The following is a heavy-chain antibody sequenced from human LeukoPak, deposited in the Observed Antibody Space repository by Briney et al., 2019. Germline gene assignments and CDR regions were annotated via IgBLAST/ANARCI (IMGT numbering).Heavy chain of an antibody. D-gene: IGHD3-16*01. CDR2: ITHSGGST. V-gene: IGHV3-23*01. Sequence: PGGSLRLSCAASGFTFSNYAMSWVRQAPGKGLEWVSSITHSGGSTFYADSVKGRFTISRDNSKNTLFLQMNSLRAEDTAVYYCARRAGAYTHPYDYWGQGTLVTVS. CDR1: GFTFSNYA. J-gene: IGHJ4*02. CDR3: ARRAGAYTHPYDY.